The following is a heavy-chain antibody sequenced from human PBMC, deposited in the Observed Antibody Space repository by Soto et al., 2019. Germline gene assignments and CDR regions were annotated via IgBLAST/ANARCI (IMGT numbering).Heavy chain of an antibody. CDR1: GGSISSSSYY. Sequence: QLQLQESGPGLVKPSETLSLTCTVSGGSISSSSYYWGWIRQPPGKGLEWIGSIYYSGSTYYNPSLKSRVTISVDTSKNQFYLKLSSVTAADTAVYYCARRNLWCGELLRHSAFDIWGQGTMVTVSS. CDR3: ARRNLWCGELLRHSAFDI. D-gene: IGHD3-10*01. CDR2: IYYSGST. J-gene: IGHJ3*02. V-gene: IGHV4-39*01.